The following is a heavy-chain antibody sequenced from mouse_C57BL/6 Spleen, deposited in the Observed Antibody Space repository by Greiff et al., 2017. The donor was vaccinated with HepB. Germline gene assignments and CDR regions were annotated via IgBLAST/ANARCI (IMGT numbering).Heavy chain of an antibody. CDR2: IYPGDGDT. Sequence: VQLQQSGAELVKPGASVKISCKASGYAFSSYWMNWVKQRPGKGLEWIGQIYPGDGDTNYNGKFKGKATLTADKSSSTAYMQLSSLTSEDSAVYFCARCLPYYGSSYRYFDVWGTGTTVTVSS. CDR1: GYAFSSYW. CDR3: ARCLPYYGSSYRYFDV. J-gene: IGHJ1*03. V-gene: IGHV1-80*01. D-gene: IGHD1-1*01.